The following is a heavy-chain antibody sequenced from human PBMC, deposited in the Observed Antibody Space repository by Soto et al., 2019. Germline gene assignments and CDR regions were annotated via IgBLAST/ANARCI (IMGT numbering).Heavy chain of an antibody. CDR1: GFTFSNYA. D-gene: IGHD6-19*01. J-gene: IGHJ4*02. V-gene: IGHV3-23*01. CDR2: ISGSGGST. Sequence: EVQLLESGGGLVQPGGSLRLSCAAPGFTFSNYAMNWVRQAPGKGLEWVSVISGSGGSTYYADSVKGRFTIPRDNSKNTLYRQMNSLRGEDTAVYYCARRSSGWYFDYWGQGTLVTVSS. CDR3: ARRSSGWYFDY.